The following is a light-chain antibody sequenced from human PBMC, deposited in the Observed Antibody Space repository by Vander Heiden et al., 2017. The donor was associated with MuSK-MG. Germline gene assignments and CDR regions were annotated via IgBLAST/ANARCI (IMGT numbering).Light chain of an antibody. V-gene: IGKV1D-8*03. CDR1: QGINSY. CDR2: DAS. Sequence: VIWMTQSPSLLSASTGDRVSISCRASQGINSYLVWYQQKPGKAPELLIYDASTLQSGVPSRFSGSGSGTDFTLTIPRLQSDDFATYYCQQDYNFPQTFGQGTKVEIK. CDR3: QQDYNFPQT. J-gene: IGKJ1*01.